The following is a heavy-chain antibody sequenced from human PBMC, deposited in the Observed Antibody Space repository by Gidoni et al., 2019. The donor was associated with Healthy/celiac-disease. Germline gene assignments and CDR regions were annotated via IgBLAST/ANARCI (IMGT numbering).Heavy chain of an antibody. CDR2: INHNRGGT. J-gene: IGHJ5*02. D-gene: IGHD6-25*01. CDR1: GYTFTGAY. Sequence: QVQLVQSGAEVKKPGASVKVSCKASGYTFTGAYMHWVRQAPGQGLGWMGWINHNRGGTNYAQKVQGRVTMTRDTSISTAYMELSRLGSDDTAVYYCAREGGIAAGAVNWFDPWGQGTLVTVSS. V-gene: IGHV1-2*02. CDR3: AREGGIAAGAVNWFDP.